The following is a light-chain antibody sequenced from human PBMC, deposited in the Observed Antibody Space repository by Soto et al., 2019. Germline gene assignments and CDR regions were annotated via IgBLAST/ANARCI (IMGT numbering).Light chain of an antibody. CDR1: QSVTNS. V-gene: IGKV3-11*01. CDR3: QQHISWPLT. J-gene: IGKJ4*01. CDR2: DAS. Sequence: EIVLTQSPVTLSLSPGERATLSCRASQSVTNSLAWYQQKPGQAPRLLVYDASNRATGIPTRFSGSGSGTDFTLTISNLEPEDFVVYYCQQHISWPLTFGGGTKVEIK.